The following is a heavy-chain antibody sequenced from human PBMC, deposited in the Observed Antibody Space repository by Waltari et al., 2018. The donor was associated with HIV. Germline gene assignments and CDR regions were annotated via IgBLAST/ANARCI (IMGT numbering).Heavy chain of an antibody. CDR3: ASPSTYYYDRGGMDV. CDR1: GFTFSSYW. CDR2: IKQDGSAE. Sequence: EVQLVESGGGLVQPGGSLRLSCAASGFTFSSYWMSWVRQAPGKGLEWVAKIKQDGSAEYYVDSVKGRFTLSRDNAKNSLYLQMNSLRAEDTAVYYCASPSTYYYDRGGMDVWGQGTTVTVSS. D-gene: IGHD3-22*01. J-gene: IGHJ6*02. V-gene: IGHV3-7*01.